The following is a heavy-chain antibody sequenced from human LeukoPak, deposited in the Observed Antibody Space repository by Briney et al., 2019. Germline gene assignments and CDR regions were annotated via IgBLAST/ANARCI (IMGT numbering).Heavy chain of an antibody. CDR3: AKVKWFGELLLPYYYYGMDV. Sequence: PGGSLRLSCAASGFTFSNYAMAWVRQAPGKGLEWVSGISASGAFTNYADSVKGRFTISRDNSKNTLYLQMNSLRAEDTAVYYCAKVKWFGELLLPYYYYGMDVWGQGTTVTVSS. CDR1: GFTFSNYA. J-gene: IGHJ6*02. V-gene: IGHV3-23*01. CDR2: ISASGAFT. D-gene: IGHD3-10*01.